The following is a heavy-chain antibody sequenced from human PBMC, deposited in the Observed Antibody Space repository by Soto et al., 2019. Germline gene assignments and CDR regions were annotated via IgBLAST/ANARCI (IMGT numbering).Heavy chain of an antibody. CDR1: GFTFSSYW. J-gene: IGHJ4*02. V-gene: IGHV3-74*01. D-gene: IGHD6-6*01. CDR2: INSDGSST. CDR3: ARDPLLGSSLD. Sequence: GGSLRLSCAASGFTFSSYWMHWVRQAPGKGLVCVSRINSDGSSTSYADSVKGRFTISRDNAKNTLYLQMNSLRAEDTAVYYCARDPLLGSSLDWGQGTLVTVYS.